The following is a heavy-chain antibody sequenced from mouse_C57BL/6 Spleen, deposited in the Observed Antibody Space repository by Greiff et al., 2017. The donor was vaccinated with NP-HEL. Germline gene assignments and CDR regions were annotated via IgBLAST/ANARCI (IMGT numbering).Heavy chain of an antibody. CDR2: INPYNGGT. V-gene: IGHV1-19*01. J-gene: IGHJ2*01. CDR1: GYTFTDYY. CDR3: ARGESDGSSCY. Sequence: EVQLQQSGPVLVKPGASVKMSCKASGYTFTDYYMNWVKQSHGKSLEWIGVINPYNGGTSYNQKFKGKATLTVDKSSSTAYMELNSLTSEDSAVYDCARGESDGSSCYWGQGTTLTVSA. D-gene: IGHD1-1*01.